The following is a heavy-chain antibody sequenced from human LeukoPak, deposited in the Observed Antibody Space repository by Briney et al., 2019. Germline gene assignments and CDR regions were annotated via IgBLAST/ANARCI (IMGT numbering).Heavy chain of an antibody. V-gene: IGHV1-24*01. Sequence: ASVKVSCKVSGYTLTELSMHWVRQAPGKGLEWMGGFDPEDGETIYAQKFQGRVTMTEDTSTDTAYMELSSLRSEGTAVYYCATSYSSSPWGEYIWFDPWGQGTLVTVSS. J-gene: IGHJ5*02. CDR1: GYTLTELS. CDR3: ATSYSSSPWGEYIWFDP. D-gene: IGHD6-6*01. CDR2: FDPEDGET.